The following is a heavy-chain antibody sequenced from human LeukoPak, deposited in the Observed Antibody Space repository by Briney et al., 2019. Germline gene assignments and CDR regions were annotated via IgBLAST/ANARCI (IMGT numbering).Heavy chain of an antibody. CDR2: ITSSSNYI. CDR1: GFIFSSYS. D-gene: IGHD5-24*01. V-gene: IGHV3-21*01. J-gene: IGHJ4*02. Sequence: GGSLRLSCAASGFIFSSYSMNWVRQAPGKGLEWVSSITSSSNYINYADSVKGRFTISRDNPKNLLFLQINSLRVEDTAVYYCARETPRRGETRDGYRWGQGTVVTVSS. CDR3: ARETPRRGETRDGYR.